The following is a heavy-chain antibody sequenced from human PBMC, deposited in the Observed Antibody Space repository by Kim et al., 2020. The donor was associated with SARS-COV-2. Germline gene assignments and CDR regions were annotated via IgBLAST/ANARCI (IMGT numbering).Heavy chain of an antibody. CDR3: ARDTGGSAAILGFGRYYGMDV. D-gene: IGHD2-2*02. CDR2: INSDGSST. V-gene: IGHV3-74*01. CDR1: GFTFSSYW. Sequence: GGSLRLSCAASGFTFSSYWMHWVRQAPGKGLVWVSRINSDGSSTSYADSVKGRFTISRDNAKNTLYLQMNSLRAEDTAVYYCARDTGGSAAILGFGRYYGMDVWGQGTTVTVSS. J-gene: IGHJ6*02.